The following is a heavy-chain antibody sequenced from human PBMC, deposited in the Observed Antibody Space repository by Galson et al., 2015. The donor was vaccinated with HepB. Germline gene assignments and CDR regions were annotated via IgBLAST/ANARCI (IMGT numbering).Heavy chain of an antibody. J-gene: IGHJ4*02. D-gene: IGHD3-16*01. CDR3: AFYDSRGMFEY. CDR2: IYYSGTT. V-gene: IGHV4-28*01. Sequence: KGLEWIGNIYYSGTTYYNPSLKSRVTISVDTSKSQFSLNLTSVTAADTAVYYCAFYDSRGMFEYWGQGTLVTVSS.